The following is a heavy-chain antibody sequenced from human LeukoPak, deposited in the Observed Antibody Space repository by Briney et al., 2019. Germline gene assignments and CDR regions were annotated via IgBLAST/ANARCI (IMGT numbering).Heavy chain of an antibody. Sequence: ESSETLSLTCAVYGGSFSGYYWSWIRQPPGKGLEWIGEINHSGSTNYNPSLKSRVTISVDTSKNQFSLKLSSVTAADTAVYYCARAKGSTAMVARSYDYWGQGTWSPSPQ. CDR2: INHSGST. CDR1: GGSFSGYY. J-gene: IGHJ4*02. V-gene: IGHV4-34*01. D-gene: IGHD5-18*01. CDR3: ARAKGSTAMVARSYDY.